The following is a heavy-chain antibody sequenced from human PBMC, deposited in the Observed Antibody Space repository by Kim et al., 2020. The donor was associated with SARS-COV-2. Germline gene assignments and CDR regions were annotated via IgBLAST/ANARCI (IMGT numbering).Heavy chain of an antibody. CDR2: IYYSGST. CDR1: GGSISSYY. Sequence: SETLSLTCTVSGGSISSYYWSWIRQPPGKGLEWIGYIYYSGSTNYNPSPKSRVTITVDTSKNQSPLKLSSVTGADAAVYYCARDLSGDSGYGIDYWGQGTLVTVSS. J-gene: IGHJ4*02. CDR3: ARDLSGDSGYGIDY. V-gene: IGHV4-59*13. D-gene: IGHD5-12*01.